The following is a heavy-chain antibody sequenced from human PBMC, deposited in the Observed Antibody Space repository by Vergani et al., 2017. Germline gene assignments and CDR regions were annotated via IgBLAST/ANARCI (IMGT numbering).Heavy chain of an antibody. D-gene: IGHD5-12*01. CDR1: GITFSSYA. CDR2: ISGSGGST. CDR3: TKGSRGYTGYFFDY. Sequence: EVDLVESGGGLAQPGGSLRLSCEASGITFSSYAMSWVRQAPGKGLEWVSAISGSGGSTYYADSVKGRFIISRDNSKNTLHLQMNSLRADDTAVYYCTKGSRGYTGYFFDYWGQGTLATVSS. J-gene: IGHJ4*02. V-gene: IGHV3-23*04.